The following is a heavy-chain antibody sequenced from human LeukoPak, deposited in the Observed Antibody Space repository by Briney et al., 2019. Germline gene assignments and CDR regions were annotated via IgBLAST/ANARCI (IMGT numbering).Heavy chain of an antibody. J-gene: IGHJ4*02. Sequence: GGSLRLSCAASGFTFSGYAMSWVRQAPGKGLEWVSGISGSGGITYYADSVRGRFTISRDNSKNTLYLQMNSLRAEDTAVYYCAKDRFLTTVKGNDYWGQGTLVTVSS. D-gene: IGHD4-11*01. CDR3: AKDRFLTTVKGNDY. CDR1: GFTFSGYA. V-gene: IGHV3-23*01. CDR2: ISGSGGIT.